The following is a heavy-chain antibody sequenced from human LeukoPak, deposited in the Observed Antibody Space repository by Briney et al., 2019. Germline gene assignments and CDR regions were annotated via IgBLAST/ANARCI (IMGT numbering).Heavy chain of an antibody. CDR3: ARQTTTIAARPDQNWFDP. J-gene: IGHJ5*02. Sequence: GESLKISCKGSGYSFTSYWIGWARQMPGKGLEWMGIIYPGDSDTRYSPSFQGQVTISADKSISTAYLQWSSLKASDTAMYYCARQTTTIAARPDQNWFDPWGQGTLVTVSS. D-gene: IGHD6-6*01. CDR2: IYPGDSDT. CDR1: GYSFTSYW. V-gene: IGHV5-51*01.